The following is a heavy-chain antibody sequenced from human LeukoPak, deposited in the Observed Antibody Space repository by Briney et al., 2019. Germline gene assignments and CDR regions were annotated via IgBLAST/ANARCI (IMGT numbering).Heavy chain of an antibody. Sequence: GGSLRLSCAVSGFTVSSYFISWVRQVPGKGLEWVSSIYSGGNTYYADSVKGRFTISRDNSKNTLYLQMNSLRAEDTAVYYCAKDPPRYCSGGSCYDYYYGMDVWGQGTTVTVSS. V-gene: IGHV3-66*01. CDR1: GFTVSSYF. CDR3: AKDPPRYCSGGSCYDYYYGMDV. CDR2: IYSGGNT. D-gene: IGHD2-15*01. J-gene: IGHJ6*02.